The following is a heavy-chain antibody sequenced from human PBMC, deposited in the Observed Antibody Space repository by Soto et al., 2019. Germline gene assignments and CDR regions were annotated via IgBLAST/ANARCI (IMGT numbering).Heavy chain of an antibody. Sequence: EVPLVESGGGLVQPGGSLRLSCAVSGFIFSDYWMTWVRQAPGKGLEWVATISPEGSEKYYVDSLKGRFTISRDNAKNSLYLQMIRLRAEDTALYYCARAGIDYWGRGTLITFSS. V-gene: IGHV3-7*03. CDR2: ISPEGSEK. CDR1: GFIFSDYW. J-gene: IGHJ4*02. CDR3: ARAGIDY.